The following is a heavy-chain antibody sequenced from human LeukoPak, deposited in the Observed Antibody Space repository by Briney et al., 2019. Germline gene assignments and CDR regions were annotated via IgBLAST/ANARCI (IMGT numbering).Heavy chain of an antibody. D-gene: IGHD4-17*01. Sequence: GGSLRLSCAASGFTFSNAWMSWVRQVPGKGLEWVGRIERKTDGGTIDYGAAVKGRFTVSRDDSKNTLYLQMDSLKSEDTAVYYCTTYDYGDYYFFYGMDVWGQGTTVTVSS. CDR3: TTYDYGDYYFFYGMDV. CDR2: IERKTDGGTI. V-gene: IGHV3-15*04. CDR1: GFTFSNAW. J-gene: IGHJ6*02.